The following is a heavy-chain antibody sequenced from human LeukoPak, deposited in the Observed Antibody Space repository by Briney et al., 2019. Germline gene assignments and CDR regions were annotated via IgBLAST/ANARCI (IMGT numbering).Heavy chain of an antibody. CDR2: ISAYNGNT. D-gene: IGHD3-10*01. J-gene: IGHJ4*02. Sequence: ASVKVSCKASGYTFTSYGISWVRQAPGQGLEWMGWISAYNGNTNYAQKLQGRVTMTTDTSTSTAYMELRSLRSDDTAVYYCARDFVGKLVSPKMYYYGSGSYSDGLFDYWGQGTLVTVSS. V-gene: IGHV1-18*01. CDR3: ARDFVGKLVSPKMYYYGSGSYSDGLFDY. CDR1: GYTFTSYG.